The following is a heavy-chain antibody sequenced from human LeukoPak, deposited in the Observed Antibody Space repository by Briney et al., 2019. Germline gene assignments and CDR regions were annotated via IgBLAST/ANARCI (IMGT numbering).Heavy chain of an antibody. V-gene: IGHV3-21*01. CDR3: AREVTPYY. J-gene: IGHJ4*02. CDR1: GFTFSSYS. D-gene: IGHD4-23*01. Sequence: GGSLRLSCAASGFTFSSYSMDWVRQAPGKGLEWVSSITRSNYIYYADSVKGRFTISRDNAKNSLFLQMNSLRAEDTAVYYCAREVTPYYWGQGTLVTVSS. CDR2: ITRSNYI.